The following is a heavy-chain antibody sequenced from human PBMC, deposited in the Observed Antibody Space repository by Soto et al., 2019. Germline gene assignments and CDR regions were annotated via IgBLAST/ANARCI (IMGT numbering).Heavy chain of an antibody. Sequence: SETPSLTCTVSGGSISSSSYYWGWIRQPPGKGLEWIGSIYYSGSTYYNPSLKSRVTISVDTSKNQFSLKLSSVTAADTAVYYCARQRGQWQLPYYYSYMDVWGKGTTVTVSS. CDR3: ARQRGQWQLPYYYSYMDV. J-gene: IGHJ6*03. V-gene: IGHV4-39*01. CDR1: GGSISSSSYY. D-gene: IGHD6-19*01. CDR2: IYYSGST.